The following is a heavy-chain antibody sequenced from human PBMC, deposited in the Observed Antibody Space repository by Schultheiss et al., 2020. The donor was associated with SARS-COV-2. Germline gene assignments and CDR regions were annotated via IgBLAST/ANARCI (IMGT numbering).Heavy chain of an antibody. Sequence: GGSLRLSCAASGFTFSSYDMHWVRQATGKGLEWVSAIGTAGDTYYPGSVKGRFTISRENAKNTLYLQMNSLRAEDTAVYYCARGASTTSSRPGGNWGQGTLVTVSS. V-gene: IGHV3-13*01. CDR1: GFTFSSYD. D-gene: IGHD2-2*01. J-gene: IGHJ4*02. CDR2: IGTAGDT. CDR3: ARGASTTSSRPGGN.